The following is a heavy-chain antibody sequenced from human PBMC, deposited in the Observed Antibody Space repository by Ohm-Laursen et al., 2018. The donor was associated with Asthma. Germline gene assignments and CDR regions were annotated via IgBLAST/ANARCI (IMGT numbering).Heavy chain of an antibody. CDR3: ARSYYGSGSYYNIDY. CDR1: GGSIGSDDYY. CDR2: IYYSGST. V-gene: IGHV4-30-4*01. J-gene: IGHJ4*02. Sequence: PSETLSLTCTVSGGSIGSDDYYWSWIRQPPGKGLEWIGCIYYSGSTYYNPSLKSRVTISVDTSKNQFSLKLSSVTAADTAVYYCARSYYGSGSYYNIDYWGQGTLVTVSS. D-gene: IGHD3-10*01.